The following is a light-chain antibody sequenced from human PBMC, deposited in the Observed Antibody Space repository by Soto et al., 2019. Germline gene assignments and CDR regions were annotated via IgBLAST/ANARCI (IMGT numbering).Light chain of an antibody. CDR2: VNSDGSH. V-gene: IGLV4-69*02. CDR1: SGHIDRA. Sequence: QLVLTQPPSASASLGASVKLTCTLSSGHIDRAIAWHQQQPEKGPRYLMKVNSDGSHIKGDGIPDLFSGSSSGAERYLIISTLQSEDEADYHCQTWGTDRWVFGAGTKLTVL. CDR3: QTWGTDRWV. J-gene: IGLJ3*02.